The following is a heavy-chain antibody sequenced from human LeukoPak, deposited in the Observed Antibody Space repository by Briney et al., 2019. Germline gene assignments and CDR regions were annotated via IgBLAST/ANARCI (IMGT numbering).Heavy chain of an antibody. J-gene: IGHJ5*02. CDR2: ISAYNGNT. CDR1: GYTFTSYG. Sequence: ASVKVSCKASGYTFTSYGISWVRQAPGQGLEWRGWISAYNGNTNYAQKLQGRVTMTTDTSTSTAYMELRSLRSDDTAVYYCAREGDGSGSYWYNWFDPWGQGTLVTVSS. D-gene: IGHD3-10*01. V-gene: IGHV1-18*01. CDR3: AREGDGSGSYWYNWFDP.